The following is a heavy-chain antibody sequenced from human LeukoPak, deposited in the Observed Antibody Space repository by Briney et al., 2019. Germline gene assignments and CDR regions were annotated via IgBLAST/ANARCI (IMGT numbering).Heavy chain of an antibody. V-gene: IGHV1-24*01. CDR3: ARDGGGYCSSTSCYGPHLTYYYYGMDV. CDR1: GYTLTELS. CDR2: FDPEDGET. D-gene: IGHD2-2*01. J-gene: IGHJ6*02. Sequence: ASVKVSCMVSGYTLTELSMHWVRQAPGKGLEWMGGFDPEDGETIYAQKFQSRVTMTEDTSTDTAYMELSSLRSEDTAVYYCARDGGGYCSSTSCYGPHLTYYYYGMDVWGQGTTVTVSS.